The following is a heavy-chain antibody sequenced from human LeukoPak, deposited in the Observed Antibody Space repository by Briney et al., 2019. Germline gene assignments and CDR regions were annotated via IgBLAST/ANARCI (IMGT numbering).Heavy chain of an antibody. CDR2: INPRGGST. J-gene: IGHJ3*02. Sequence: ASVKVSCKASGYIFTTYYMHWMRQAPGQGPEWMGIINPRGGSTDYAQKFQGRVTMTRDMSTSTVYMELSSLRSEDTAVYYCAREGIPRDYRPYSDAFDIWGQGTMVTVSS. D-gene: IGHD4-11*01. CDR3: AREGIPRDYRPYSDAFDI. V-gene: IGHV1-46*01. CDR1: GYIFTTYY.